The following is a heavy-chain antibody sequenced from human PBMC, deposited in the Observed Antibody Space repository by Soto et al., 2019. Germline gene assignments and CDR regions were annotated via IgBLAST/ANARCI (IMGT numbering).Heavy chain of an antibody. CDR1: GGTFSSYA. CDR2: IIPIFGTA. J-gene: IGHJ6*02. Sequence: SVKVSCKASGGTFSSYAISWVRQAPGQGLEWMGGIIPIFGTANYAQKFQGRVTITADESTSTAYMELSSLRSEDTAVYYCASYGYDFWSGYYRPDYYYGMDVWGQGSSVTVSS. D-gene: IGHD3-3*01. V-gene: IGHV1-69*13. CDR3: ASYGYDFWSGYYRPDYYYGMDV.